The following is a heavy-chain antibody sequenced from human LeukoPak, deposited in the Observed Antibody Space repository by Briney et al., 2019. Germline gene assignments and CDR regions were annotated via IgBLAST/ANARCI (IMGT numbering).Heavy chain of an antibody. J-gene: IGHJ5*02. CDR3: ARAESSGWYWFDP. V-gene: IGHV4-59*01. D-gene: IGHD6-19*01. Sequence: SETLSLTCTVSGGSISSYHWSWIRQPPGKGLEWIGYIYYSGSTNYNPSLKSRVTISVDTSKNQFSLKLSSVTAADTAVYYCARAESSGWYWFDPWGQGTLVTVSS. CDR2: IYYSGST. CDR1: GGSISSYH.